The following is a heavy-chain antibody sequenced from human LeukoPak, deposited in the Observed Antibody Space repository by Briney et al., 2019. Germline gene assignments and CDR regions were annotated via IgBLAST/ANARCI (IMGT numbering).Heavy chain of an antibody. CDR2: IHYDGSDK. V-gene: IGHV3-30*02. CDR1: GFPFRNHG. CDR3: AKDLYPSATMPFDN. Sequence: GGSLRLSCAASGFPFRNHGIHWVRQAPGKGLEWVAFIHYDGSDKYYADSVKGRFTISRDNSVDTLYLQMNSLRTEDTAVYFCAKDLYPSATMPFDNCGQGTLVTVSS. D-gene: IGHD2-2*01. J-gene: IGHJ4*02.